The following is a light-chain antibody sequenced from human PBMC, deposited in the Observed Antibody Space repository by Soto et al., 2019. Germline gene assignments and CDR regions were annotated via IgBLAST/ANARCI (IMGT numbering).Light chain of an antibody. J-gene: IGKJ1*01. CDR2: GAS. V-gene: IGKV3-20*01. CDR1: QSVGDTY. Sequence: EIVLTQSPGTLSLSPGERATLSCRASQSVGDTYLAWYQQKPGQAPRLLIYGASNRATGIPDRFSGSGSGTDFTLTISRLEPEDFAVYYCQQYGSSPRTFGQGTKVAIK. CDR3: QQYGSSPRT.